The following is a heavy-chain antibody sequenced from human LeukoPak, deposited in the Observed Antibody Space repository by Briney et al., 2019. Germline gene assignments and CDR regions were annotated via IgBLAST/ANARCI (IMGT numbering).Heavy chain of an antibody. J-gene: IGHJ3*01. V-gene: IGHV1-2*06. CDR3: AKSRQDPAYDFWGGLESFDV. CDR2: INPNSGGT. CDR1: GYTFTGYY. D-gene: IGHD3-3*01. Sequence: ASVKVSCKASGYTFTGYYIHWVRQAPGQGLEWLGRINPNSGGTKYAQNFQGRVTMTSDTSISTAYMELSRLTPDDTAVYYCAKSRQDPAYDFWGGLESFDVWGQGTMVTVSS.